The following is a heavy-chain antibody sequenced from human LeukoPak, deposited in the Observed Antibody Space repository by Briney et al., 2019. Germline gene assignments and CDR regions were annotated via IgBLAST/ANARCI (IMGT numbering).Heavy chain of an antibody. CDR1: GDYISSNSYY. J-gene: IGHJ4*02. CDR2: IDYSGSS. Sequence: SETLSLTCTVSGDYISSNSYYWGWIRQSPGKGLEWIGSIDYSGSSSYNPSLKSRVTISVDTSKNQFSLKLSSVTAADTAVYYCARGIRGSNTLPKHFDYWGQGTLVTVSS. CDR3: ARGIRGSNTLPKHFDY. D-gene: IGHD2-15*01. V-gene: IGHV4-39*07.